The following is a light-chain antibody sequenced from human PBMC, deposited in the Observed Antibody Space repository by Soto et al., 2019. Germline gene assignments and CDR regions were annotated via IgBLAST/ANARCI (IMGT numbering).Light chain of an antibody. J-gene: IGKJ3*01. CDR2: GAS. V-gene: IGKV3-15*01. Sequence: EIVMTQSPATLSVSPGERATLSCRASQSVSSNLAWYQQKPGQAPRLLIYGASTRATGIPARFSGSGSGTELTLTISSLQSEDFAVYYCQQYNNWPLLFTFGPGTKVDIK. CDR1: QSVSSN. CDR3: QQYNNWPLLFT.